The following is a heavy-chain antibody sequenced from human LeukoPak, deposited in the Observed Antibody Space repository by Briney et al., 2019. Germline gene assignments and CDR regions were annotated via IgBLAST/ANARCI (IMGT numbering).Heavy chain of an antibody. CDR3: ARARRFSSTLFDW. CDR2: IKQDGSER. D-gene: IGHD6-13*01. V-gene: IGHV3-7*01. Sequence: GGSLRLSCAASGFSFSTYWMSWVRQAPGKGLEWVANIKQDGSERYYVDSVKGRFTISRDSAEKSLYLQMNSLRAEDTAVYYCARARRFSSTLFDWWGQGTLVTVSS. CDR1: GFSFSTYW. J-gene: IGHJ4*02.